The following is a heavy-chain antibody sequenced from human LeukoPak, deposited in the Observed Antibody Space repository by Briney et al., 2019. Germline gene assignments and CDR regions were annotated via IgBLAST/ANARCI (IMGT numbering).Heavy chain of an antibody. J-gene: IGHJ4*02. CDR1: GFTFSDYY. D-gene: IGHD1-26*01. CDR2: ISGSGGST. Sequence: GGSLRLSCAASGFTFSDYYMSWIRQAPGKGLEWVSAISGSGGSTYYADSVKGRFTISRDNSKNTLYLQMNSLRAEDTAVYYCAKRGSGFDYWGQGTLVTVSP. V-gene: IGHV3-23*01. CDR3: AKRGSGFDY.